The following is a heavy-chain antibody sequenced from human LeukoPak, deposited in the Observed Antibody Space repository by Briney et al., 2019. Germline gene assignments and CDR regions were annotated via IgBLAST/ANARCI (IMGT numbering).Heavy chain of an antibody. J-gene: IGHJ3*01. CDR1: SFTFSTYA. CDR3: AKDRGGGSQLGDAYDV. V-gene: IGHV3-9*01. D-gene: IGHD5-24*01. Sequence: PGGSLRLSCKASSFTFSTYAMSWVRQAPGKGLEWVSGISYSSETIGYVDSVKGRFTISRDNVRKSLYLQMNSLRIEDTALYYCAKDRGGGSQLGDAYDVWGQGTMVSVSS. CDR2: ISYSSETI.